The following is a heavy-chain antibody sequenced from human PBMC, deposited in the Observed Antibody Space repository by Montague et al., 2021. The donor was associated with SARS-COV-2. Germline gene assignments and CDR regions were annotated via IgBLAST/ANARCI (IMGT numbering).Heavy chain of an antibody. Sequence: SLRLSCAASGFTFSSYAMYWVRQAPGKGLEWVAVISYDGSNKYYADSVKGRFTISRDNSKNTLYLQMNSLRAEDTAVYYCARESIFFRDAFDIWGQGTMVTVSS. CDR1: GFTFSSYA. J-gene: IGHJ3*02. D-gene: IGHD3-9*01. V-gene: IGHV3-30-3*01. CDR2: ISYDGSNK. CDR3: ARESIFFRDAFDI.